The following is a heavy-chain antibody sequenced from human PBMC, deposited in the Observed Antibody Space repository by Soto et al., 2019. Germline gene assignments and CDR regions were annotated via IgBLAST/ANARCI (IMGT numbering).Heavy chain of an antibody. V-gene: IGHV3-23*01. D-gene: IGHD2-2*01. CDR1: GFTFNYYD. J-gene: IGHJ6*01. CDR3: PDPVPAAPDADFYNMDV. CDR2: ISSTGVTT. Sequence: EVQLLETGGGLAQPAGSLRLSCVASGFTFNYYDMSWVRQPPGKGLEWVLTISSTGVTTYYADSVKGRFTISRDNFKNTPWLQMNTLRAECTAVYYCPDPVPAAPDADFYNMDVSCQGPRVTVSS.